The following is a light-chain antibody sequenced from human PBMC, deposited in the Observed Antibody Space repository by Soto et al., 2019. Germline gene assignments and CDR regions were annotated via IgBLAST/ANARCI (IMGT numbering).Light chain of an antibody. CDR3: QQYNSYPRT. CDR1: QNIDNY. CDR2: KAS. Sequence: DIQMTQSPSSLSASLLYRFTISCRASQNIDNYLNWYQQKPGKAPKLLIYKASSLESGVPSRFSGSGSGTEFTLTISSLQPDDFATYYCQQYNSYPRTFGQGTKVDIK. J-gene: IGKJ1*01. V-gene: IGKV1-5*03.